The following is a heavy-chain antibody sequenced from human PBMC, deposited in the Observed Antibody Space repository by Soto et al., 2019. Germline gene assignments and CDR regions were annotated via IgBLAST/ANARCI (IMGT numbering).Heavy chain of an antibody. V-gene: IGHV4-34*01. J-gene: IGHJ6*02. CDR1: GGSFSGYY. D-gene: IGHD3-10*01. Sequence: PSETLSLTCAVYGGSFSGYYWSWIRQPPGNGLEWIGNIYHSGTTNYNPSLKNRITIKLDTSKNQFSLHLYSVTPEDTAVYYCTGITWFRGMDVWGQGTPVTVSS. CDR2: IYHSGTT. CDR3: TGITWFRGMDV.